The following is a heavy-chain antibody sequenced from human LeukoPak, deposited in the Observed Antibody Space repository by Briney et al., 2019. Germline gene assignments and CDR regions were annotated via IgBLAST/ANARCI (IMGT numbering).Heavy chain of an antibody. CDR2: IYTSGST. Sequence: SETLSLTCTVSGGSISSYYWSWIRQPAGKGLEWIGRIYTSGSTNYNPSLKSRVTMSVDTSKNQFSLKLSSVTAADTAVYYCAILGGGYGDYSLSYAFDIWAQGTMVTVSS. J-gene: IGHJ3*02. V-gene: IGHV4-4*07. CDR1: GGSISSYY. D-gene: IGHD4-17*01. CDR3: AILGGGYGDYSLSYAFDI.